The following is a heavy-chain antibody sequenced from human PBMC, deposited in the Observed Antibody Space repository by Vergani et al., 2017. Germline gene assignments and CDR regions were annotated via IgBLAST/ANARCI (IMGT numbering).Heavy chain of an antibody. V-gene: IGHV1-69*09. D-gene: IGHD1-14*01. CDR2: SVPILDIT. Sequence: VQLVQSGAEMKKPGSSVKVSCKSSGGNFGSFGFSWVRQAPGQGLEWMGRSVPILDITNYAQMFMGRVSITADKSTGTLYLDLSDLRSADTAMYYCARDRTETTDDAFDIWSQGTLVSVSS. CDR3: ARDRTETTDDAFDI. CDR1: GGNFGSFG. J-gene: IGHJ3*02.